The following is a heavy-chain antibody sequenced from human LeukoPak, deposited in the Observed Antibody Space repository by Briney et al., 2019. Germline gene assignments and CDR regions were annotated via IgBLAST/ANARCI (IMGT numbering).Heavy chain of an antibody. CDR2: IYCGGST. Sequence: SETLSLTCTVSGGSISSSSYYWGWIRQPPGKGLEWIGSIYCGGSTYYNPSLKSRVTISVDTSKNQFSLKLSSVTAADTAVYYCARQKWGVFGVVYNYWGQGTLVTVSS. CDR3: ARQKWGVFGVVYNY. CDR1: GGSISSSSYY. V-gene: IGHV4-39*01. J-gene: IGHJ4*02. D-gene: IGHD3-3*01.